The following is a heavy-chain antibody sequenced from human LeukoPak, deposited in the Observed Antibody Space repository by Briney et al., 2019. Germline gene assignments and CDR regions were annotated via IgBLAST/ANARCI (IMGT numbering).Heavy chain of an antibody. Sequence: PSETLSLTCSVSGGSISSYYWSWIRQSPGIGLEWVGYIFYTGATTYSPSLKSRVIMSVDTSNNQFSLKLSSVTAADTAVYYCARGRLDWNGYYKGFFDTWGQGTLVTVSS. CDR2: IFYTGAT. CDR3: ARGRLDWNGYYKGFFDT. D-gene: IGHD3-3*01. CDR1: GGSISSYY. V-gene: IGHV4-59*01. J-gene: IGHJ4*02.